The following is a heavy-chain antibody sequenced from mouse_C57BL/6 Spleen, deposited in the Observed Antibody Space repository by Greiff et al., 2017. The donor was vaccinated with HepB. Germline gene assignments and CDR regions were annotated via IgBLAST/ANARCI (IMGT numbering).Heavy chain of an antibody. CDR3: ARDAYDYWYFDV. V-gene: IGHV7-1*01. CDR1: GFTFSDFY. D-gene: IGHD2-3*01. CDR2: SRNKANDYTT. Sequence: DVMLVESGGGLVQSGRSLRLSCATSGFTFSDFYMEWVRQAPGKGLEWIAASRNKANDYTTEYSASVKGRIIVSRDTSQSILYLQMNALRAEDTAIYYCARDAYDYWYFDVWGTGTTVTVSS. J-gene: IGHJ1*03.